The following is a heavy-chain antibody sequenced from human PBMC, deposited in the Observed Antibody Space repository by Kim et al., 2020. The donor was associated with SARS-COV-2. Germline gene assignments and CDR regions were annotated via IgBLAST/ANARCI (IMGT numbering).Heavy chain of an antibody. J-gene: IGHJ4*02. Sequence: ASVKVSCKASGYTFTSYVISWVRQAPGQGLEWMGWISTYNGNTNYAQKFQGRVTMTTDTSTSTAYMDLRSLRSDDTAVYYCARASSQYSYDYSRYWGQGTLVTVSS. V-gene: IGHV1-18*01. CDR2: ISTYNGNT. D-gene: IGHD5-18*01. CDR3: ARASSQYSYDYSRY. CDR1: GYTFTSYV.